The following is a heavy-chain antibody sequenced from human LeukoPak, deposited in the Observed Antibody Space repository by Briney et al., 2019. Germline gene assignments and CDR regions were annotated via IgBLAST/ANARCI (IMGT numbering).Heavy chain of an antibody. CDR3: ARSNSFDI. CDR2: IFGGGST. CDR1: GFTVSSNY. Sequence: GGSLRLSCAASGFTVSSNYMNWVRQAPGKGLEWISVIFGGGSTYYADSVKGRFTISRDNSKNTLYLQMNSLRAEDTAVYYCARSNSFDIWGQGTMVTVSS. J-gene: IGHJ3*02. V-gene: IGHV3-66*01.